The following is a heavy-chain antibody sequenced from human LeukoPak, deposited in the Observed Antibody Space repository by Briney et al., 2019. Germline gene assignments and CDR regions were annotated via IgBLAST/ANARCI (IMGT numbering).Heavy chain of an antibody. D-gene: IGHD4-17*01. CDR3: ASTFYGDYGNYYMDV. V-gene: IGHV3-7*01. J-gene: IGHJ6*03. CDR2: IKQDGSEK. CDR1: GFTFSSYW. Sequence: SGGSLRLSCAASGFTFSSYWMSWVRQAPGKGLEWVANIKQDGSEKYYVDSVKGRFTISRDNAKNSLYLQMNSLRAEDTAVYYCASTFYGDYGNYYMDVWGKGTTVTISS.